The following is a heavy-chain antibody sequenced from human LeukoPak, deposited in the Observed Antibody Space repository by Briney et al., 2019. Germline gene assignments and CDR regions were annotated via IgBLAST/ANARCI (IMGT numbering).Heavy chain of an antibody. J-gene: IGHJ6*02. Sequence: SVKVSCKASGGTFSSYTISWVRQAPGQGLEWMGRIIPILGIANYAQKFQGRVTITADKPTSTAYMELSSLRSEDTAVYYCARLPDVRTRYYYYGMDVWGQGTTVTVSS. CDR2: IIPILGIA. CDR1: GGTFSSYT. V-gene: IGHV1-69*02. D-gene: IGHD1-14*01. CDR3: ARLPDVRTRYYYYGMDV.